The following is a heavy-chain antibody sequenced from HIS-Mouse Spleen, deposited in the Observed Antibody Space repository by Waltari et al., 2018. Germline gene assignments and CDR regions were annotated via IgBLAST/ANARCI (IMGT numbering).Heavy chain of an antibody. D-gene: IGHD6-13*01. Sequence: QLQLQESGPGLVKPSETLSLTCTVSGGSISSSSYYWGWIRQPPGKGLEWIGRIYYRGATYDTPSLKSRVTISVDTSKNQFSLKLSSVTAADTAVYYCAREIPYSSSWYDWYFDLWGRGTLVTVSS. CDR2: IYYRGAT. CDR3: AREIPYSSSWYDWYFDL. J-gene: IGHJ2*01. CDR1: GGSISSSSYY. V-gene: IGHV4-39*07.